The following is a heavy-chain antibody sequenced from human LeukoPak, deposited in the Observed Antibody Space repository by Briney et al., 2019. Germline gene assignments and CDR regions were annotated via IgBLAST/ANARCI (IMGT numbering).Heavy chain of an antibody. CDR1: GGSISSYY. D-gene: IGHD6-13*01. Sequence: SETLSLTCTVSGGSISSYYWSWIRQPPGKGLEWIGYIYYSGSTNYNPSLKSRVTISVDTSKNQFSLKLSSVTAADTAVYYCARYLIAAAGPPRFYYYYYGMDVWGQGTTVTVS. CDR3: ARYLIAAAGPPRFYYYYYGMDV. CDR2: IYYSGST. J-gene: IGHJ6*02. V-gene: IGHV4-59*01.